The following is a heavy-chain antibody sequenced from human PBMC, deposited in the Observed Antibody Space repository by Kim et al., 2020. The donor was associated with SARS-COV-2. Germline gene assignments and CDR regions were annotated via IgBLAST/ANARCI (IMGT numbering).Heavy chain of an antibody. Sequence: GGSLRLSCAASGFTFSSYGMHWVRQAPGKGLEWVAVIWYDGSNKYYADSVKGRFTISRDNSKNTLYLQMNSLRAEDTAVYYCAREVRVSGFDPWGQGTLVTVSS. J-gene: IGHJ5*02. V-gene: IGHV3-33*01. D-gene: IGHD3-10*01. CDR1: GFTFSSYG. CDR3: AREVRVSGFDP. CDR2: IWYDGSNK.